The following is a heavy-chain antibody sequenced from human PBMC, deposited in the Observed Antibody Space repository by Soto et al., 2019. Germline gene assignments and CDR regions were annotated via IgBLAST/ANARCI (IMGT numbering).Heavy chain of an antibody. J-gene: IGHJ3*01. V-gene: IGHV3-9*01. CDR2: ISWNSGSI. CDR3: AKVLFCSGGSGTPVAFAL. CDR1: GFTFDDYA. Sequence: PGGSLRLSCAASGFTFDDYAMHWVRQAPGKGLEWVSGISWNSGSIGYADSVKGRFTISRDNAKNSLYLQMNSLRAEDTALYYCAKVLFCSGGSGTPVAFALWGQGTMVTVSS. D-gene: IGHD2-15*01.